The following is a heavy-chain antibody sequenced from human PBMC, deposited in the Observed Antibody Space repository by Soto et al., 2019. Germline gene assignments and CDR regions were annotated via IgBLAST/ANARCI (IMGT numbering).Heavy chain of an antibody. CDR2: ISGDGRTT. D-gene: IGHD2-2*01. Sequence: PGGSLRLSCAASGFTFSSNWMNWVRQGTGKGLVWVSRISGDGRTTSHADSVKGRFTISRDNAKNTLYLQMNCLRVEDTAVYYCARGVPNCSSSSCYFYFWGQGILITVSS. CDR3: ARGVPNCSSSSCYFYF. CDR1: GFTFSSNW. V-gene: IGHV3-74*01. J-gene: IGHJ4*02.